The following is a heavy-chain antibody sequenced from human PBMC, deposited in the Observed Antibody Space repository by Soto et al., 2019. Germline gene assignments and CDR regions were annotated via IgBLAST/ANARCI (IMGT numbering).Heavy chain of an antibody. CDR1: GGSFSGYY. CDR3: ARGKPYYDFWSGYYYYYYYYGMDV. CDR2: INHSGST. D-gene: IGHD3-3*01. J-gene: IGHJ6*02. V-gene: IGHV4-34*01. Sequence: SETLSLTCAVYGGSFSGYYWSWIRQPPGKGLEWIGEINHSGSTNYNPSLKSRVTISVDTSKNQFSLKLSSVTAADTAVYYCARGKPYYDFWSGYYYYYYYYGMDVWGQGTTVTVSS.